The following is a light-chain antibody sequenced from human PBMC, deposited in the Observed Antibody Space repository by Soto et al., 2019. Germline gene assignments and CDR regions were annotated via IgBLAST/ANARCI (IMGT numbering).Light chain of an antibody. CDR3: SSYTSSSTLV. J-gene: IGLJ2*01. Sequence: QSALTQPASVSGSPGQSITISCTGTSSDVGGYNYVSWYQQHPGKAPKFMIYDVSNRPSGVSNRFSGSKSGNTASLTISGLQAEDEAEYYCSSYTSSSTLVFGGGTELTVL. CDR2: DVS. V-gene: IGLV2-14*01. CDR1: SSDVGGYNY.